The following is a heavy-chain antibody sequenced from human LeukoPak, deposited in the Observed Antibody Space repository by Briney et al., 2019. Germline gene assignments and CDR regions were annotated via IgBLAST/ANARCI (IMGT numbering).Heavy chain of an antibody. CDR2: INPNSGGT. CDR3: ARGFDYDILTGYYRDNWFDP. Sequence: GASVKVSCKASGYTFTGYYMHWVRQAPGQGLEWMGWINPNSGGTNYAQKFQGRVTMTRDTSISTAYMELSRLRSDDTAVYYCARGFDYDILTGYYRDNWFDPWGQGTLVTVSS. D-gene: IGHD3-9*01. V-gene: IGHV1-2*02. CDR1: GYTFTGYY. J-gene: IGHJ5*02.